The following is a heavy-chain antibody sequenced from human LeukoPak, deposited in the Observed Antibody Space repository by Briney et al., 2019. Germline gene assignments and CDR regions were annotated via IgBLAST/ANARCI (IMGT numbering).Heavy chain of an antibody. D-gene: IGHD3-22*01. J-gene: IGHJ4*02. V-gene: IGHV4-39*07. CDR3: ARGDYDSSGYYFDY. Sequence: PSETLSLTCTVSGASISSTRYYWGWIRQPPGKGLEWIGSIYYSGSTYYNPSLKSRVTISVDTSKNQFSLKLSSVTAADTAVYYCARGDYDSSGYYFDYWGQGTLVTVSS. CDR2: IYYSGST. CDR1: GASISSTRYY.